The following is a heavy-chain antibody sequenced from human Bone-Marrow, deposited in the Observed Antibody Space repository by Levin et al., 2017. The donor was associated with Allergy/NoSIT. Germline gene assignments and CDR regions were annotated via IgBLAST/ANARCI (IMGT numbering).Heavy chain of an antibody. D-gene: IGHD4/OR15-4a*01. CDR2: ISYDGNYK. V-gene: IGHV3-30*18. CDR3: AKGLSRGYGARYFDY. Sequence: GGSLRLSCTASVFTFSDYGMHWIRQAPGKGLEWVAVISYDGNYKYYGDSVKGRFTISRDNSNNALYLQMNSLRTEDTAVYYCAKGLSRGYGARYFDYWRQGTLVTVSS. J-gene: IGHJ4*02. CDR1: VFTFSDYG.